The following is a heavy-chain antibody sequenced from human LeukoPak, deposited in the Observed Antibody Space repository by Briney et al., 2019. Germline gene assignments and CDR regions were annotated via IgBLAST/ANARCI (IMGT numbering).Heavy chain of an antibody. D-gene: IGHD2-21*02. CDR2: IYPNNGGT. Sequence: ASVKVSCKSSGYTFTGYYIHWVRQAPGQGLEWMGWIYPNNGGTKYVQKFQGRVTMTRDTSISTAYMELSRLRSDDTAVYYCAGAYCGGDCYHRSDFDYWGQGTLVTVSS. J-gene: IGHJ4*02. CDR3: AGAYCGGDCYHRSDFDY. V-gene: IGHV1-2*02. CDR1: GYTFTGYY.